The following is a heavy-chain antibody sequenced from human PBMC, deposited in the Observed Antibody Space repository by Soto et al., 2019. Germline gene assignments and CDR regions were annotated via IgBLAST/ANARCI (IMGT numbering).Heavy chain of an antibody. CDR3: ARGGDYYDSSGYYLDY. J-gene: IGHJ4*02. V-gene: IGHV4-31*03. D-gene: IGHD3-22*01. Sequence: QVQLQESGPGLVKPSQTLSLTCTVSGGSISSGGYYWSWIRQHPGKGLEWIGYIDYSGSTYYNPSLKSRLTISVDPSKNQFSLKLSSVTDADTAVYYCARGGDYYDSSGYYLDYWGQGTLVTVSS. CDR2: IDYSGST. CDR1: GGSISSGGYY.